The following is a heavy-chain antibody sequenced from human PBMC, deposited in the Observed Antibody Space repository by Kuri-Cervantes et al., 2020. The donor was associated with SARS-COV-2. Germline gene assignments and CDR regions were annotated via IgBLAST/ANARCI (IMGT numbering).Heavy chain of an antibody. V-gene: IGHV3-21*01. CDR2: ISSSSSYI. CDR3: ARVRGYSYGRDAFDI. J-gene: IGHJ3*02. Sequence: GESLKISCAVSGFTFSSYSMNWVRQAPGKGLEWVSSISSSSSYIYYADSVKGRFTISRDNAKNSLYLQMNSLRAEDTAVYYCARVRGYSYGRDAFDIWGQGTMVTVSS. D-gene: IGHD5-18*01. CDR1: GFTFSSYS.